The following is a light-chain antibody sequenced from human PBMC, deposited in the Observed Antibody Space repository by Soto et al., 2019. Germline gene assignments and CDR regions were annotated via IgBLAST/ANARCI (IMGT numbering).Light chain of an antibody. CDR2: NNN. J-gene: IGLJ2*01. CDR1: SSNIGSNT. V-gene: IGLV1-44*01. Sequence: QSVLTQPPSASGTPGQRVTISCSGSSSNIGSNTVNWYQQLPGTAPQLLIFNNNQRPSGVPDRFSGSKSGTSASLAISGLQSDDEADYYCAAWDDSLKGQVVFGGGTKVTVL. CDR3: AAWDDSLKGQVV.